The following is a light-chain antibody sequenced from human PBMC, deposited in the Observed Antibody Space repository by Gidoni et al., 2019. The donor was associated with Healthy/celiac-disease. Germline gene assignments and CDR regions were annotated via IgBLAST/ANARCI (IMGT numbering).Light chain of an antibody. CDR2: GAF. V-gene: IGKV4-1*01. CDR3: QQYYSTPAT. Sequence: DIVLTQSPDSLAVSLGERATINRKSRHSVLYTSNHKNYLDWYQQKPGQPPKLRIYGAFTRESGVPDRCSGSGSGIDFTLTISRLQAEDVAVYYCQQYYSTPATFGQGTKVEIK. CDR1: HSVLYTSNHKNY. J-gene: IGKJ1*01.